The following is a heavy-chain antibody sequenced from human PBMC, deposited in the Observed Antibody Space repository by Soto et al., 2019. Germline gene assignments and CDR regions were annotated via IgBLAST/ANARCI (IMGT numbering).Heavy chain of an antibody. J-gene: IGHJ3*02. D-gene: IGHD6-13*01. CDR2: ISAYNGNT. CDR3: ARNPRSGIAAAGHDAFDI. V-gene: IGHV1-18*01. CDR1: GYTFTSYG. Sequence: ASVKVSCKASGYTFTSYGISWLRQAPGQGLEWMGWISAYNGNTNYAQKLQGRVTMTTDTSTSTAYMELRSLRSDDTAVYYCARNPRSGIAAAGHDAFDIWGQGTMVTVSS.